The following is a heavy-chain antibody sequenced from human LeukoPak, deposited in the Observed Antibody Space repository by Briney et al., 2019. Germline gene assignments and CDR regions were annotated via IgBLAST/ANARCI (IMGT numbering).Heavy chain of an antibody. D-gene: IGHD6-6*01. CDR1: GYIFTSYY. CDR3: ARDVHYGMDV. CDR2: INPSGGNT. V-gene: IGHV1-46*01. J-gene: IGHJ6*02. Sequence: GASVKVSCKASGYIFTSYYMHWVRQAPGQGLEWMGGINPSGGNTIYAQRFQGRVTMTRDTSTSTVHMELSSLRSEDTAVYYCARDVHYGMDVWGQGTTVTVSS.